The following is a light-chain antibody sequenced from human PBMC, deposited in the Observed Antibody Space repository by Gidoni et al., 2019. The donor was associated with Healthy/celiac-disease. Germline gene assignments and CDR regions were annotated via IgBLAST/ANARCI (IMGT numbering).Light chain of an antibody. CDR1: QSLLHSNGYNY. V-gene: IGKV2-28*01. CDR2: LSS. J-gene: IGKJ3*01. CDR3: MQALQTPRT. Sequence: DMVMTQSPLSLPVTPGEPASISCRSSQSLLHSNGYNYLDWYLQKPGQSPQLLFYLSSNRASGVPDRFSGSGSGTDFTLKISRVEAEDVGVYYCMQALQTPRTFGPGTKVDIK.